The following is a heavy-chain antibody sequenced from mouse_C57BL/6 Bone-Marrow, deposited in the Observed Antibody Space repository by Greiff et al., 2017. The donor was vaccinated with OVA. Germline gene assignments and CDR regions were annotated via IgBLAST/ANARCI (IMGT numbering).Heavy chain of an antibody. V-gene: IGHV1-85*01. J-gene: IGHJ2*01. CDR3: ASITTVVATN. CDR2: LYPRDGST. CDR1: GYTFTSYD. D-gene: IGHD1-1*01. Sequence: QVQLQQSGPELVKPGASVKLSCKASGYTFTSYDINWVKQRPGQGLEWIGWLYPRDGSTKYNEKFKGKATLTVDTSSSTAYMELHSLTSEDSAVYFCASITTVVATNWGQGTTLTVSS.